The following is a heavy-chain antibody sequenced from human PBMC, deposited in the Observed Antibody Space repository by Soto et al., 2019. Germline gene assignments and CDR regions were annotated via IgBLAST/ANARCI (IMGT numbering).Heavy chain of an antibody. D-gene: IGHD6-6*01. V-gene: IGHV3-11*01. J-gene: IGHJ4*02. CDR1: GSTFSDYD. CDR2: IDSRGRTI. CDR3: ARQAARNYFDY. Sequence: GGSLRLSCAASGSTFSDYDMSWIRQAPGKGLEWVSYIDSRGRTISYADSVKGRFTISRDDAKNSLYLQMNSLRAEDTAVYYCARQAARNYFDYWGQGTLVTVSS.